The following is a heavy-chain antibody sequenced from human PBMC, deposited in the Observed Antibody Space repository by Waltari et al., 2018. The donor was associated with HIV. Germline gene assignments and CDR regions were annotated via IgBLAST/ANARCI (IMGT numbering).Heavy chain of an antibody. V-gene: IGHV3-23*04. D-gene: IGHD3-16*01. Sequence: EVQMVESGGGLVQPGGSLRLSCATSGFTFSDSAMDWVRQAPGKGLEWIPAITTGGGTYYADSMEGRFTISRDNSKNTVYLQMNSLRLDDTAIYYCAKEMLGGYFDYGGQGTLVTVSS. CDR1: GFTFSDSA. CDR3: AKEMLGGYFDY. J-gene: IGHJ4*02. CDR2: ITTGGGT.